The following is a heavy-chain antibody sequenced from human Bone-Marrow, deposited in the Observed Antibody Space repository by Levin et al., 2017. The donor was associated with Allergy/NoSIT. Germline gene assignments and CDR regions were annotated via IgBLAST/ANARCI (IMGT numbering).Heavy chain of an antibody. V-gene: IGHV3-23*01. D-gene: IGHD4-23*01. J-gene: IGHJ5*02. CDR3: AKPVDDYGGWFDP. CDR2: LSSNGLYT. CDR1: GFTFDDYA. Sequence: AGGSLRLSCEASGFTFDDYALSWVRQAPGKGLEWVSTLSSNGLYTYYADAVKGRFTISRDTSRNTLYLQMNSLRGEDTATYYCAKPVDDYGGWFDPWGQGTLVTVSS.